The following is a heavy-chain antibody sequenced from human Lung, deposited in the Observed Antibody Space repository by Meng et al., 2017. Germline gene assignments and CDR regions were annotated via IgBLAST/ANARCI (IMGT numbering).Heavy chain of an antibody. D-gene: IGHD3-22*01. V-gene: IGHV4-61*02. J-gene: IGHJ1*01. CDR3: ARDLSDSTGYYPFQH. CDR1: GGAISSDGYY. CDR2: IYSRGST. Sequence: QVRLRESGPGLVKPSQTLSLTCSFSGGAISSDGYYWTWIRQPAGKGLEWIGRIYSRGSTNYNPFLKSRVTISLDASKNQFSLELSSVTATDTAVYYCARDLSDSTGYYPFQHWGQGTLVTVSS.